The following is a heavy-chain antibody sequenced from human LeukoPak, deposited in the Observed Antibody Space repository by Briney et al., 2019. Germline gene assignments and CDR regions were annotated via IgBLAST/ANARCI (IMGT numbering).Heavy chain of an antibody. J-gene: IGHJ4*02. CDR3: ARAGLGGVTRPVDY. Sequence: PSETLSLTCTVSGGSISSYYWSWIRQPPGKGLEWIGYIYYSGSTNYNPSLKSRVTISVDTSKNQFSLKLSSVTAADTAVYYCARAGLGGVTRPVDYWGQGTLVTVSS. CDR2: IYYSGST. V-gene: IGHV4-59*12. CDR1: GGSISSYY. D-gene: IGHD3-16*01.